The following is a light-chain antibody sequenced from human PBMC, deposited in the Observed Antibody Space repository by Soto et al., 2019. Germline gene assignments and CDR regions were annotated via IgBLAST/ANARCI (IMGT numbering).Light chain of an antibody. CDR1: SSDVGFYNL. CDR2: EGT. J-gene: IGLJ1*01. V-gene: IGLV2-23*01. Sequence: QSALTQPASVSGSPGQSITISCTGTSSDVGFYNLVSWYQQHPGKAPKLMIYEGTKRPSGVSTRFSGSKSGNTASLTISGLQAEDEADYYCCSYAGTSTPFVFGTGTKVTVL. CDR3: CSYAGTSTPFV.